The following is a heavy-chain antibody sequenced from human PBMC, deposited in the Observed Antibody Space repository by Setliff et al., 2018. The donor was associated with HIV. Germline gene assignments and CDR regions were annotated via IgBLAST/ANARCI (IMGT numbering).Heavy chain of an antibody. J-gene: IGHJ6*03. CDR1: GGSISSSSYY. D-gene: IGHD3-22*01. V-gene: IGHV4-39*01. CDR3: ARSRLLNPIYYYYMDV. Sequence: ETLSLTCTVSGGSISSSSYYWGWIRQPPGKGLEWIGTIYYSGSTYYNPSLKSRVTISVDTSKNQFSLKLSSVTAADTAVYYCARSRLLNPIYYYYMDVWGKGTTVTVSS. CDR2: IYYSGST.